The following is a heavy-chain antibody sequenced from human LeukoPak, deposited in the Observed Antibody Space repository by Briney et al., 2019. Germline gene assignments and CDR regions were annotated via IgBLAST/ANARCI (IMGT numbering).Heavy chain of an antibody. CDR3: ARTAPDYDILTGFLRYYLDY. CDR1: GGPISSSSYY. V-gene: IGHV4-39*01. J-gene: IGHJ4*02. CDR2: IYYCGST. Sequence: PSETLSLTCTVSGGPISSSSYYWGWIRPPPGKGRVWLGSIYYCGSTYYNPSLKSRVTISVDTSKNQFSLKLSSVTAADTAVYYCARTAPDYDILTGFLRYYLDYWGQGTLVTVSS. D-gene: IGHD3-9*01.